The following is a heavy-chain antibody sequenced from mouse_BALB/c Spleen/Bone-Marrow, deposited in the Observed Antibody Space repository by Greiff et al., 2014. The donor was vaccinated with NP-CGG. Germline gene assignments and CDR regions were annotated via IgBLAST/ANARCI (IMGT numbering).Heavy chain of an antibody. CDR3: ARAMIYYCAMDY. V-gene: IGHV1-14*01. D-gene: IGHD2-4*01. J-gene: IGHJ4*01. CDR2: INPYNDGT. Sequence: VQLQQSGPELVKPGASVKMSCKASGYSFTSFILHWVKMRPGQGLEWIGYINPYNDGTKYNEKFKGKAILTSDKSSSSANMELSSLTSEDSAVYYCARAMIYYCAMDYWGQGTSVTFSS. CDR1: GYSFTSFI.